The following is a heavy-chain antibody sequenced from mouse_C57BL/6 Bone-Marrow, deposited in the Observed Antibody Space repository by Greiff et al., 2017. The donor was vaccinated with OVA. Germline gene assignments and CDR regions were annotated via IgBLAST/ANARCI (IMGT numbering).Heavy chain of an antibody. D-gene: IGHD1-1*01. V-gene: IGHV7-3*01. Sequence: EVKVVESGGGLVQPGGSLSLSCAASGFTFTDYYMSWVRQPPGKALEWLGFIRNKANGYTTEYSASVKGRFTISRDNSQSILYLQMNALRAEDSATYYCARYPSYYYGSSYGAMDYWGQGTSVTVSS. CDR1: GFTFTDYY. CDR3: ARYPSYYYGSSYGAMDY. CDR2: IRNKANGYTT. J-gene: IGHJ4*01.